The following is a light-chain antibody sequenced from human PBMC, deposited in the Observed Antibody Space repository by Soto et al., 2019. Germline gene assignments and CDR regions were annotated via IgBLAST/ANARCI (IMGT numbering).Light chain of an antibody. CDR1: SNEIGGYNF. J-gene: IGLJ1*01. CDR3: SSYTASSTPFV. Sequence: QSVLNQPASVSGSPRQSITIFCTGNSNEIGGYNFVSWYQQHPGKAPKLIIYDVSNRPSGVSNRFSGSKSGNTASLTISGLQAEDEADYYCSSYTASSTPFVFGXXTXVT. CDR2: DVS. V-gene: IGLV2-14*01.